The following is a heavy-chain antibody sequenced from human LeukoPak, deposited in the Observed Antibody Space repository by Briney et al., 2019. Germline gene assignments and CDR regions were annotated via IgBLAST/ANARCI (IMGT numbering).Heavy chain of an antibody. CDR1: GGSISSYY. CDR2: IYYSGST. D-gene: IGHD2-2*01. J-gene: IGHJ6*04. V-gene: IGHV4-59*12. CDR3: ARVPLGYCSSTSCPYYYYYGMDV. Sequence: SETLSLTCNVSGGSISSYYWSWIRQPPGKGLEWIGYIYYSGSTNYNPSLKSRVTISVDTSKNQFSLKLSSVTAADTAVYYCARVPLGYCSSTSCPYYYYYGMDVWGKGTTVTVSS.